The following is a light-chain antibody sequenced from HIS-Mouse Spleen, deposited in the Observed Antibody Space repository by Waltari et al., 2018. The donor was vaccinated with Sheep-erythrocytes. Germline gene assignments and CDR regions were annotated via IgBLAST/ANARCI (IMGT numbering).Light chain of an antibody. CDR1: SSDVGGYNY. Sequence: QSALTQPPSASGSPGQSVTISCTGTSSDVGGYNYVSWYQQHPGKAPKLMIYEVSKRPSGFPERFSGSKAGTTASLTVSGLQAEDEADYYCSSYAGSNNLVFGGGTKLTVL. CDR2: EVS. V-gene: IGLV2-8*01. J-gene: IGLJ2*01. CDR3: SSYAGSNNLV.